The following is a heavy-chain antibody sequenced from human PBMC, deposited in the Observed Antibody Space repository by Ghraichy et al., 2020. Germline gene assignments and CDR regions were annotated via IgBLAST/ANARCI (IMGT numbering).Heavy chain of an antibody. CDR2: IYYTGST. CDR1: GGSISNSYYF. J-gene: IGHJ4*02. CDR3: ARRIYDGSAYYYVDS. V-gene: IGHV4-39*01. Sequence: SETLSLTCTVSGGSISNSYYFWGWARQPPGKGLEWIGSIYYTGSTYYSPSLKSRLTISIDTSKNQFSLKLSSVTAADTAVYYCARRIYDGSAYYYVDSWGQGTLV. D-gene: IGHD3-22*01.